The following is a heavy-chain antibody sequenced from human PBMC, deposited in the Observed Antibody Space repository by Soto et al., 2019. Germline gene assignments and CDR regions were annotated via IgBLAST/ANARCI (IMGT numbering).Heavy chain of an antibody. CDR2: INAGNGNT. D-gene: IGHD6-13*01. CDR3: ARGHLAAAGKAFDY. CDR1: GYTFTSYA. Sequence: QVQLVQSGAEEKKPGASVKVSCKASGYTFTSYAMHWVRQAPGQRLEWMGWINAGNGNTKYSQKFQGRVTITRDTSESTAYMELSSLRAEDTAVYYCARGHLAAAGKAFDYWGQGTLVTVSS. V-gene: IGHV1-3*05. J-gene: IGHJ4*02.